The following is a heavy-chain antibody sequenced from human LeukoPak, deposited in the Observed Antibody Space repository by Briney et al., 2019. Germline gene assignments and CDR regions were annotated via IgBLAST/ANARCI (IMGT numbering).Heavy chain of an antibody. CDR2: IRHDGSNK. CDR3: ARDRWGSSEPDAFDI. J-gene: IGHJ3*02. D-gene: IGHD6-6*01. V-gene: IGHV3-30*02. CDR1: GFTFSSYG. Sequence: HPGGSLRLSCAASGFTFSSYGMHWVRQAPGKGLEWVAFIRHDGSNKYYADSVKGRFTISRDNAKNSLYLQMNSLRAEDTAVYYCARDRWGSSEPDAFDIWGQGTMVTVSS.